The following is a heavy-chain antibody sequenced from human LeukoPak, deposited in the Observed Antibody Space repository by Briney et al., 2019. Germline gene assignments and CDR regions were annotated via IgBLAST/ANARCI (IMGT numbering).Heavy chain of an antibody. CDR2: IQYDGSIK. V-gene: IGHV3-30*02. J-gene: IGHJ4*02. CDR1: GFTFSSYG. D-gene: IGHD1-26*01. CDR3: AKDRVGATLYYFDY. Sequence: PGGSLRLSCAASGFTFSSYGMHWVRQAPGKGPEWVAFIQYDGSIKYYGDSVKGRFTISRDNSKNTVYMQMNSLRAEDTAVYYCAKDRVGATLYYFDYWGQGTLVTVSS.